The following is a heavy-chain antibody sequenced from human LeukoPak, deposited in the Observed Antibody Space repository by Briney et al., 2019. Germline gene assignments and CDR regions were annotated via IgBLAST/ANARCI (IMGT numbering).Heavy chain of an antibody. D-gene: IGHD3-22*01. CDR2: IYTSGST. J-gene: IGHJ4*02. V-gene: IGHV4-4*07. CDR1: GGSISSYY. Sequence: SETLSLTCTVSGGSISSYYWSWIRQPAGKGLEWIGRIYTSGSTNYNPSLKSRVTMSVDTSKNQFSLKLSSVTAADTAVYYCARGDDSSGYSSEFDYWGQGTLVTVSS. CDR3: ARGDDSSGYSSEFDY.